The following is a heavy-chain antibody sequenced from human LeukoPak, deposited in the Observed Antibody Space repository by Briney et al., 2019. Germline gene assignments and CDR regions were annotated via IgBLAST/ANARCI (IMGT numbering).Heavy chain of an antibody. D-gene: IGHD2-2*01. CDR3: ARGSTSDWPLDH. V-gene: IGHV1-46*01. J-gene: IGHJ4*02. CDR1: GYIFISYY. CDR2: INPSDGST. Sequence: ASVKVSCKASGYIFISYYIHWVRQAPGQGLEWMGVINPSDGSTNYAQKFQGRVTITRDTSASTAYIELRSLRSEDTAMYYCARGSTSDWPLDHWGQETLVTISS.